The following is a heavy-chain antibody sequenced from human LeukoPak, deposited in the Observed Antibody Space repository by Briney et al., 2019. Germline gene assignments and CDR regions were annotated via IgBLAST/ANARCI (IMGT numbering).Heavy chain of an antibody. V-gene: IGHV4-39*07. J-gene: IGHJ4*02. CDR2: HYHTGRI. Sequence: SETLSLTCSVSGGSISGTSYCWGWIRQPPGKGPEWIGSHYHTGRIYHNPSLNSRVTISVDTSKNQFSLKLSSVTDADTAVYYCARDGSDNGGLFDNWGRGTLVTVSS. D-gene: IGHD1-1*01. CDR3: ARDGSDNGGLFDN. CDR1: GGSISGTSYC.